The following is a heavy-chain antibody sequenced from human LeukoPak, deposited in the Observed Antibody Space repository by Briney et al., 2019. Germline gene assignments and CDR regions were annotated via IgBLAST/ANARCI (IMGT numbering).Heavy chain of an antibody. CDR1: GFTLSSYA. Sequence: GGSLRLSCAASGFTLSSYAMKWVRQAPGEGLEWVSAISRTSAYIYYSDSVKGRFTISRDNAKNSVYLQIDSLRAEDTAVYYCARDERRYCSDSSCYPGDYWGQGTLVTVSS. CDR3: ARDERRYCSDSSCYPGDY. J-gene: IGHJ4*02. CDR2: ISRTSAYI. V-gene: IGHV3-21*01. D-gene: IGHD2-2*01.